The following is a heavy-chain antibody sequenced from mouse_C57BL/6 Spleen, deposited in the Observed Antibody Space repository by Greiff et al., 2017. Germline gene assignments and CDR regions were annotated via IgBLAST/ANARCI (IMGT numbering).Heavy chain of an antibody. Sequence: DVQLQESGPVLVKPGASVKMSCKASGYTFTDYYMNWVKQSHGKSLEWIGVINPYNGGTSYNQKFKGKATLTVDKSSSTAYMELNSLTSEDSAVYYCASYYGSSPYAMDYWGQGTSVTVSS. CDR2: INPYNGGT. J-gene: IGHJ4*01. D-gene: IGHD1-1*01. V-gene: IGHV1-19*01. CDR3: ASYYGSSPYAMDY. CDR1: GYTFTDYY.